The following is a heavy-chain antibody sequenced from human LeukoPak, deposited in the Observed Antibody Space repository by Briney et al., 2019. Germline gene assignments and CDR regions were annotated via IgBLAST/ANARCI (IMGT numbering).Heavy chain of an antibody. J-gene: IGHJ4*02. Sequence: GGSLRLSCTASGFTFSASTMHWVRQASGEGLEWVGRIRSKANSFATAYPASMKDRFIISRDDAKNTACLQMNSLKIEDTAVYYCAGRLPMDTTMVVGYWGQGTLVTVSS. D-gene: IGHD5-18*01. CDR3: AGRLPMDTTMVVGY. CDR1: GFTFSAST. CDR2: IRSKANSFAT. V-gene: IGHV3-73*01.